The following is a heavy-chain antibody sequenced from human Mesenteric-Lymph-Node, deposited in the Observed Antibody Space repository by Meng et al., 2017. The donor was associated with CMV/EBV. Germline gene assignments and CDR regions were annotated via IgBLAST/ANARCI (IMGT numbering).Heavy chain of an antibody. V-gene: IGHV1-8*01. CDR2: MKPISGDT. CDR1: GYRFTSYD. CDR3: ARGNGGSFDY. J-gene: IGHJ4*02. Sequence: VSCKASGYRFTSYDITWVRQATGQGLEWMGWMKPISGDTGYAQKFQGRVTMTRDTSTNTAYMELNSLRSDDTAVYYCARGNGGSFDYWGQGSLVTVSS. D-gene: IGHD3-10*01.